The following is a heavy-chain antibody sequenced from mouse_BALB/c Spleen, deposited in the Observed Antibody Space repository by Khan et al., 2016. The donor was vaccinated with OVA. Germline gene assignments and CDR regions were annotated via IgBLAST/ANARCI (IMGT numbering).Heavy chain of an antibody. V-gene: IGHV9-3-1*01. CDR1: GYTFTNYG. J-gene: IGHJ4*01. Sequence: QIQLVQSGPELKKPGETVKISCKASGYTFTNYGMNWVKQAPGKALKWMGWISTYTGEPTYADDFKGRFAFSLETSSSTAYLQINNLKKEDTATYFCTRPPHFSYVLVYWGQGTSVTVSS. CDR2: ISTYTGEP. CDR3: TRPPHFSYVLVY.